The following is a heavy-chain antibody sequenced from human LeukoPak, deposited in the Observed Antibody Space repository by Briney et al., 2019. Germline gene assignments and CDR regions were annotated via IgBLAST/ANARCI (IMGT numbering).Heavy chain of an antibody. V-gene: IGHV3-23*01. D-gene: IGHD6-13*01. J-gene: IGHJ4*02. CDR2: ISGSGGST. CDR1: GFTFSSYA. Sequence: PGGSLRLSCAASGFTFSSYAMSWVRRAPGKGLEWVSAISGSGGSTYYADSVKGRFTISRDNSKNTLYLQMNSLRAEDTAVYYCANQYSSSWYPFDYWGQGTLVTVSS. CDR3: ANQYSSSWYPFDY.